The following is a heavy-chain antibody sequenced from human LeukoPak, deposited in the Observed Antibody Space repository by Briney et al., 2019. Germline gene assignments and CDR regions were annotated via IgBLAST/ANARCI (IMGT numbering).Heavy chain of an antibody. V-gene: IGHV4-61*01. CDR3: ARMRAWLQSPFDY. CDR1: GGSVSSGSYY. D-gene: IGHD5-24*01. CDR2: IYYSGST. Sequence: SETLSLTCTVSGGSVSSGSYYWSWIRQPPGKGLEWIGYIYYSGSTNYNPSLKSRVTISVDTSKNQFSLKLSSVTAADTAVYYCARMRAWLQSPFDYWGQGTLVTVSS. J-gene: IGHJ4*02.